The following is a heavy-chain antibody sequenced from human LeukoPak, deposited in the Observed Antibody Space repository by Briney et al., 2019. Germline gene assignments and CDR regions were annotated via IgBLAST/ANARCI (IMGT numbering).Heavy chain of an antibody. J-gene: IGHJ4*02. V-gene: IGHV1-2*02. CDR1: GYIFTVYY. Sequence: GASVKVSCKASGYIFTVYYMHWVRHAPGQGLEWMGWINPNSGGTNYEQKFQGRVTMTRDTSISTAYMELSRLRSDDTAVYYCLRDRAPYGGYAANDYWGQGTLVTVSS. CDR2: INPNSGGT. CDR3: LRDRAPYGGYAANDY. D-gene: IGHD5-12*01.